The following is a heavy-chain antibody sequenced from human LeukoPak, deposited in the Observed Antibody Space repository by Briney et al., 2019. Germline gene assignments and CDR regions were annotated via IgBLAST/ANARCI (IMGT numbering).Heavy chain of an antibody. D-gene: IGHD3-22*01. Sequence: SETLSLTCAVSGGSISSGGYSWSWIRQPPGKGLEWIGYIYHSGSTYYNPSLKSRVTISVDRSKNQFSLKLSSVTAANTAVYYCARGSYYDSSGYYADYWGQGTLVTVSS. CDR1: GGSISSGGYS. V-gene: IGHV4-30-2*01. J-gene: IGHJ4*02. CDR2: IYHSGST. CDR3: ARGSYYDSSGYYADY.